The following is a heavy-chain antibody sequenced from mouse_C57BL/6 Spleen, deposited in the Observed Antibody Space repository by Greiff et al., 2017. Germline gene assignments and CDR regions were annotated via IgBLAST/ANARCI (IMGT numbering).Heavy chain of an antibody. CDR3: ARERAVVAPFDY. CDR2: IDPEDGET. V-gene: IGHV14-2*01. J-gene: IGHJ2*01. Sequence: VQLQQSGAELVKPGASVKLSCTASGFNIKDYYMHWVKQRTEQGLEWIGRIDPEDGETKYAPKFQGKATITADTASNTASLQHSSLRSEDPAVYDCARERAVVAPFDYWGQGTTLTVSS. D-gene: IGHD1-1*01. CDR1: GFNIKDYY.